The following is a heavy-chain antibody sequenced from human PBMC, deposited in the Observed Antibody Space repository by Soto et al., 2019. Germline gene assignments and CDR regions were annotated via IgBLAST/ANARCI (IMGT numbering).Heavy chain of an antibody. CDR2: ISHSGDT. V-gene: IGHV4-59*04. Sequence: SETLSLTCTVSGGSISSYYWSWIRQPPGKGLEWIGTISHSGDTFYNPPLKSRLTMSLDASKNQFSLKLTSVTAADAAVYFCARQMRGPIPHFGWLSPVAAWGQGDLVTVSS. CDR3: ARQMRGPIPHFGWLSPVAA. CDR1: GGSISSYY. D-gene: IGHD3-9*01. J-gene: IGHJ5*02.